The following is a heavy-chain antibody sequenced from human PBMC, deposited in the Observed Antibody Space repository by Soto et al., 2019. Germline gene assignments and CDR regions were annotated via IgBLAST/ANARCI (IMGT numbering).Heavy chain of an antibody. CDR2: IYYSGST. J-gene: IGHJ6*02. V-gene: IGHV4-59*08. CDR3: ARLNSISWFGGVGPGMDV. D-gene: IGHD3-10*01. CDR1: RGSISSYY. Sequence: SETLSLTCTVPRGSISSYYWSWIRQPPGKGLEWTGYIYYSGSTNYNPSLKSRVTISVDTSKNQFSLKLSSVTAADTAVYYCARLNSISWFGGVGPGMDVWGQWTSVTVS.